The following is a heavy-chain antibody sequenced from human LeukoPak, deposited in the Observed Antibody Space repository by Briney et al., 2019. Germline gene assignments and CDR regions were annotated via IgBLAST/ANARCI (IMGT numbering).Heavy chain of an antibody. CDR1: GDSITSTYY. CDR3: ARGPMVRGVRDFDY. J-gene: IGHJ4*02. D-gene: IGHD3-10*01. CDR2: INHSGST. Sequence: SETLSLTCNVSGDSITSTYYWGWIRQPPGKGLEWIGEINHSGSTSYNPSLKSRVTISVDTSKNQFSLKLSSVTAADTAVYYCARGPMVRGVRDFDYWGQGTLVTVSS. V-gene: IGHV4-38-2*02.